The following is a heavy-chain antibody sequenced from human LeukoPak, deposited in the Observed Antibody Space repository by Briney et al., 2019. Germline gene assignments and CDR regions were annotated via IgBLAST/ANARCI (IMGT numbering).Heavy chain of an antibody. CDR2: IKYDGSNT. CDR1: GFTFSGYG. V-gene: IGHV3-30*02. D-gene: IGHD4-17*01. Sequence: GGSLRLSCAASGFTFSGYGMHWVRQAPGKGLEWVTSIKYDGSNTYYADSVKGRFTISRDISKNTLFLHMNSLRPEDTAVYYCANDLILTPYGDRFLDFWGQGTLVTVSS. J-gene: IGHJ4*02. CDR3: ANDLILTPYGDRFLDF.